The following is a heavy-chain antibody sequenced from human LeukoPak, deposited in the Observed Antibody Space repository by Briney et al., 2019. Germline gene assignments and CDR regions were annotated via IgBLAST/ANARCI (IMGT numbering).Heavy chain of an antibody. J-gene: IGHJ4*02. CDR2: ISSGSSYI. CDR3: ARREVGATLGD. D-gene: IGHD1-26*01. CDR1: GFTFNNAW. V-gene: IGHV3-21*01. Sequence: GGSLRLSCAASGFTFNNAWMSWVRQAPGKGLEWVSSISSGSSYIYYADSVKGRFTISRDNAKNSLYLQMNSLRAEDTAVYYCARREVGATLGDWGQGTLVTVSS.